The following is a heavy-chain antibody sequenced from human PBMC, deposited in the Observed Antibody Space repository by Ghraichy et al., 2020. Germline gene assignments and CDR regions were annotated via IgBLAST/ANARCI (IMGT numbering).Heavy chain of an antibody. CDR2: IDWDDDK. V-gene: IGHV2-70*11. D-gene: IGHD6-19*01. J-gene: IGHJ6*02. Sequence: SGPTLVKPTQTLTLTCTFSGFSLSTSGMCVSWIRQPPGKALEWLARIDWDDDKYYSTSLKTRLTISKDTSKNQVVLTMTNMDPVDTATYYCARIRGGVAVAGWYYYYGMDVWGQGTTVTVSS. CDR3: ARIRGGVAVAGWYYYYGMDV. CDR1: GFSLSTSGMC.